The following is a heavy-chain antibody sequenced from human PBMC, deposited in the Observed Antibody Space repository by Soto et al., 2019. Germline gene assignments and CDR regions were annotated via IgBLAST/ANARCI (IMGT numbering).Heavy chain of an antibody. J-gene: IGHJ6*04. CDR3: ATDLKGYSSGWHDYYGMDF. Sequence: ASVKVSCKVSGYTLTELSMHWVRQAPGRGLEWMGGFDPEDGETIYAQKFQGRVTMTEDTSTDTAYMELSSLRSEDTAVYYCATDLKGYSSGWHDYYGMDFWGKGTTVTGSS. CDR2: FDPEDGET. V-gene: IGHV1-24*01. CDR1: GYTLTELS. D-gene: IGHD6-19*01.